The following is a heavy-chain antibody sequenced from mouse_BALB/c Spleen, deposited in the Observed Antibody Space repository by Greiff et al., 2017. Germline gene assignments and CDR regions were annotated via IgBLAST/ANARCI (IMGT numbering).Heavy chain of an antibody. CDR1: GFTFNTYA. D-gene: IGHD6-1*01. CDR2: IRSKSNNYAT. J-gene: IGHJ4*01. Sequence: GGGLVQPKGSLKLSCAASGFTFNTYAMNWVRQAPGKGLEWVARIRSKSNNYATYYADSVKDRFTISRDDSQSMLYLQMNNLKTEDTAMYYCVRAFMDYWGQGTSVTVSS. V-gene: IGHV10-1*02. CDR3: VRAFMDY.